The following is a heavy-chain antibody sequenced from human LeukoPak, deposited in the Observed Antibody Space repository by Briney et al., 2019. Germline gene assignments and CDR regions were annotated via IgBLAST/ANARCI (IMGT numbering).Heavy chain of an antibody. D-gene: IGHD5-12*01. CDR1: GYTFTDHY. Sequence: GASVKVSCKASGYTFTDHYLYWVRQAPGQGLECMGWLNPNIGATNYAQKFQGRVTMTRDTSINTAYMELRSLSSDDTAVYYCARTRENSGYDYFDSWGQGTLVTVSS. CDR3: ARTRENSGYDYFDS. CDR2: LNPNIGAT. V-gene: IGHV1-2*02. J-gene: IGHJ4*02.